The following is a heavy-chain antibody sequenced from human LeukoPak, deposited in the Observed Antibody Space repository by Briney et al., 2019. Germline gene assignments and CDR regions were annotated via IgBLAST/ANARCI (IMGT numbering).Heavy chain of an antibody. CDR1: GFTFSNYW. J-gene: IGHJ4*02. V-gene: IGHV3-23*01. CDR3: ARQGRFSEWLPG. Sequence: SGGSLRLSCAASGFTFSNYWMSWVRQAPGKGLEWVSAIRSSGATTYYADSVKGRFTISRDNSKNTLYLQMNSLRAEDTAVYYCARQGRFSEWLPGGGQGTLVTVSS. D-gene: IGHD3-3*01. CDR2: IRSSGATT.